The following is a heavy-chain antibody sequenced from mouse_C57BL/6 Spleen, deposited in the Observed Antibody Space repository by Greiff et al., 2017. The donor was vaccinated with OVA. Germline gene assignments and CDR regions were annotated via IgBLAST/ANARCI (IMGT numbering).Heavy chain of an antibody. CDR3: ARDYYDYDDFAY. CDR1: GYSITSGYY. V-gene: IGHV3-6*01. Sequence: EVKLVESGPGLVKPSQSLSLTCSVTGYSITSGYYWNWIRQFPGNKLEWMGYISYDGSNNYNPSLKNRISITRDTSKNQFFLKLNSVTTEDTATYYCARDYYDYDDFAYWGQGTLVTVSA. D-gene: IGHD2-4*01. CDR2: ISYDGSN. J-gene: IGHJ3*01.